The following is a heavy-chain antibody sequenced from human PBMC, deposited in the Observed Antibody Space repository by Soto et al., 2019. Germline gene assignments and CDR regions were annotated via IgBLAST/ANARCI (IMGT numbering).Heavy chain of an antibody. CDR1: GFSVSSNY. V-gene: IGHV3-53*01. CDR2: IYSGGTT. Sequence: EVQLVESGGGLIQPGGSLRLSCAASGFSVSSNYMSWVRQAPGKGLEWVSVIYSGGTTYYADSVKGRFTISRDNSKNTLYLQMSSLRAEDTAVYSCAREPGSSGGDYWGQGTLVTVSS. D-gene: IGHD3-10*01. CDR3: AREPGSSGGDY. J-gene: IGHJ4*02.